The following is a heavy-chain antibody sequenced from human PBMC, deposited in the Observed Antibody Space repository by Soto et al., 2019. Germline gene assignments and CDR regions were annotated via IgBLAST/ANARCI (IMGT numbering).Heavy chain of an antibody. CDR3: ARAPSSSWHTKDY. J-gene: IGHJ4*02. V-gene: IGHV3-30-3*01. CDR2: ISSDGSNE. CDR1: GFTFSTYA. D-gene: IGHD6-13*01. Sequence: QVQLVESGGGVVQPGRSLRLSCAASGFTFSTYAMHWVRQAPGKGLEWVATISSDGSNEYYADSVKGRFTISRDNSKDTLCLQMNSLRAEDKAVFYCARAPSSSWHTKDYWGQGTLVTVSS.